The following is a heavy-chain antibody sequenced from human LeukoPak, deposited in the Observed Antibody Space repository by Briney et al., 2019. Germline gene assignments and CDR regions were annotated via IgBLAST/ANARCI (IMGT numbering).Heavy chain of an antibody. J-gene: IGHJ4*02. CDR1: GYSFSSGYY. D-gene: IGHD6-19*01. V-gene: IGHV4-38-2*02. Sequence: SETLSLTCTVSGYSFSSGYYWGWFRQPPGKGLEWIGRIYTSGSTNYNPSLKSRVTISVDTSKNQFSLKLSSVTAADTAVYYCARSAVAGKPYYFDYWGQGTLVTVSS. CDR2: IYTSGST. CDR3: ARSAVAGKPYYFDY.